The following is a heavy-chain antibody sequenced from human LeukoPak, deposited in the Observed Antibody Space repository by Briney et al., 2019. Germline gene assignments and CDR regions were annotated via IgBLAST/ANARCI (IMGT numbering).Heavy chain of an antibody. CDR1: GYTFTGYY. CDR3: YYRVSSGYLT. CDR2: INPNSGGT. J-gene: IGHJ4*02. V-gene: IGHV1-2*02. D-gene: IGHD3-22*01. Sequence: AASVKASCKASGYTFTGYYMHWVRQAPGQGLEWMGWINPNSGGTYYAQKFQGRISMTRDTSISTAYMELSSLRSDDTAVYYCYYRVSSGYLTWGQGTLVAVSS.